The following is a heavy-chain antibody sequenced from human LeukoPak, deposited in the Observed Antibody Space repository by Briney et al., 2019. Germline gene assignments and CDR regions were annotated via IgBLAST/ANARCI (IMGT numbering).Heavy chain of an antibody. V-gene: IGHV3-9*01. Sequence: GRSLRLSCAASGFTFDDYAMHWVRQAPGKGLEWVSGISWNSGSIGYADSVKGRFTISRDNAKNSLYLQMNSLRAEDTALYYCAKVFPYYYDSSGHLDYWGQGTLVTVSS. D-gene: IGHD3-22*01. CDR2: ISWNSGSI. CDR3: AKVFPYYYDSSGHLDY. J-gene: IGHJ4*02. CDR1: GFTFDDYA.